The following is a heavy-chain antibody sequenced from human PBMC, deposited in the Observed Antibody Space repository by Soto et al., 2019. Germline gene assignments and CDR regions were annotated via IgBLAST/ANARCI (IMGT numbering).Heavy chain of an antibody. Sequence: QLQLQESGPGLVKPSETLSLTCTVSGGSISSSSYYWGWIRQPPGQGLEWIGSSAYSGNTYYNPYLKSRGTISVDTTKTPYSMKLSAVTAADTAVYYCAPYSSCRGWFDPWGQGTLVTVSS. V-gene: IGHV4-39*01. CDR2: SAYSGNT. J-gene: IGHJ5*02. CDR3: APYSSCRGWFDP. D-gene: IGHD6-6*01. CDR1: GGSISSSSYY.